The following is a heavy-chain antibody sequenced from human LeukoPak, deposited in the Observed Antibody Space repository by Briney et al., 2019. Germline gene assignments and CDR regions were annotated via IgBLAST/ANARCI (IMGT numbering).Heavy chain of an antibody. CDR3: ARGTLLWFGGDAFDI. D-gene: IGHD3-10*01. J-gene: IGHJ3*02. CDR1: GGSISSYY. V-gene: IGHV4-59*01. Sequence: PSETLSLTCTVSGGSISSYYWSWIRQPPGKGLEWIGYIYYSGSTNYNPSLKSRVTTSVDTSKNQFSLKLSSVTAADTAVYYCARGTLLWFGGDAFDIWGQGTMVTVSS. CDR2: IYYSGST.